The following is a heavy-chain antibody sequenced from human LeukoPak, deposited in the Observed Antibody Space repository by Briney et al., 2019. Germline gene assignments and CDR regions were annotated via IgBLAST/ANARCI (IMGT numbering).Heavy chain of an antibody. J-gene: IGHJ4*02. CDR2: IWFDGSNK. V-gene: IGHV3-33*01. D-gene: IGHD6-19*01. CDR1: GFTFSNYD. CDR3: ASSAGALIDC. Sequence: GGSLRLSCAAAGFTFSNYDMHWVRQAPGKGLEWVAVIWFDGSNKFYADSVKGRFTISRDNSKNTLYLQMNSLRTEDTAVYYCASSAGALIDCWGQGTLVIVSS.